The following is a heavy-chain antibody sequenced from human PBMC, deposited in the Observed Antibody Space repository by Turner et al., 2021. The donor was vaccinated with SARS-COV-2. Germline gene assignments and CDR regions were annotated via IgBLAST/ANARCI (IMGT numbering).Heavy chain of an antibody. V-gene: IGHV3-33*01. CDR1: GFNFSSYG. CDR3: ARDEGEGSSGWLIPSGSYYFDY. J-gene: IGHJ4*02. CDR2: IWYDGSNK. D-gene: IGHD6-19*01. Sequence: QVHLVESGRGVVQPGSSLRLSCASTGFNFSSYGMHWVRQAPGEGLEWVEFIWYDGSNKDYAESVRGRFTISRYNSRNTLYLQMNSLRAVDTAVYYCARDEGEGSSGWLIPSGSYYFDYWGQGTLVTVSS.